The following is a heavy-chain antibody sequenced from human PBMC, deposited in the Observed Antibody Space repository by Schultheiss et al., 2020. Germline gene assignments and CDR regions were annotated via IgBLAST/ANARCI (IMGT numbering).Heavy chain of an antibody. Sequence: SQTLSLTCAVYGGSFSGYYWSWIRQHPGKGLEWIGYIYYSGSTYYNPSLKSRVTISVDTSKNQFSLKLSSVTAADTAVYYCARQVGYYDSSGYAYYFDYWGQGTLVTVSS. D-gene: IGHD3-22*01. CDR2: IYYSGST. CDR1: GGSFSGYY. J-gene: IGHJ4*02. CDR3: ARQVGYYDSSGYAYYFDY. V-gene: IGHV4-59*08.